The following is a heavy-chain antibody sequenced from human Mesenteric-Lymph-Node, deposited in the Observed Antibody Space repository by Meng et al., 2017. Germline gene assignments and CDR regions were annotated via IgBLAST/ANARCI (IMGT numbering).Heavy chain of an antibody. CDR2: INSGGSST. D-gene: IGHD3-22*01. Sequence: GGSLRLSCAASGFTFSSYWMHWVRQAPGKGLVWVSRINSGGSSTSYADSVKGRFTISRDNAKNTLYLQMNSLKAEDTAVYYCARVRAYYYDSSGYPGGDDAFDIWGQGTMVTVSS. CDR1: GFTFSSYW. J-gene: IGHJ3*02. CDR3: ARVRAYYYDSSGYPGGDDAFDI. V-gene: IGHV3-74*01.